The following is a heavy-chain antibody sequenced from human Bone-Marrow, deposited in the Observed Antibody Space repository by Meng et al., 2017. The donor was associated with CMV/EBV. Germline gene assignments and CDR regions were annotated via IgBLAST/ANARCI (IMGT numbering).Heavy chain of an antibody. V-gene: IGHV3-15*01. J-gene: IGHJ4*02. Sequence: ETLSLTCAASGFTFSNAWMSWVRQAPGKGLEWVGRIKSKTDGGTTDYAAPVKGRFTISRDDSKNTLYLQMNSLKTEDTAVYYCTTVGRWSGYWGWDYWGQGTLVTVSS. CDR2: IKSKTDGGTT. CDR3: TTVGRWSGYWGWDY. D-gene: IGHD3-3*01. CDR1: GFTFSNAW.